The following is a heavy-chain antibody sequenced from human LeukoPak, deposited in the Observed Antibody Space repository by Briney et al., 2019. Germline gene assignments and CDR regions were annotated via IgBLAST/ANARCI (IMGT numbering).Heavy chain of an antibody. Sequence: NPSETLSLTCTVSGGSISSYYWTWIRQSPGKGLEWIGHTYYSGNTNYNPSLKSRVTISIDTSKNQFSLKLSSVTAADTAVYYCTRGRAYYDSTGYYYWGRGILVTVSS. CDR1: GGSISSYY. V-gene: IGHV4-59*01. CDR2: TYYSGNT. J-gene: IGHJ4*02. D-gene: IGHD3-22*01. CDR3: TRGRAYYDSTGYYY.